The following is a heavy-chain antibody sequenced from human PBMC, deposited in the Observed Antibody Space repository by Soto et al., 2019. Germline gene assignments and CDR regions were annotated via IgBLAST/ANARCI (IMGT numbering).Heavy chain of an antibody. V-gene: IGHV3-23*01. D-gene: IGHD3-10*01. CDR3: AKDAVAYNGEWDWFDL. J-gene: IGHJ5*02. CDR1: GFTFKNFA. Sequence: EVQLLESGGGLVQPGGSLRLSCAASGFTFKNFAVSWVRQAPGKGMEWVSAIGGSGSSANYADSVKGRFTVSRDDSKSTLYLQMSGLRVDDTALYYCAKDAVAYNGEWDWFDLWGQGTLVTLSS. CDR2: IGGSGSSA.